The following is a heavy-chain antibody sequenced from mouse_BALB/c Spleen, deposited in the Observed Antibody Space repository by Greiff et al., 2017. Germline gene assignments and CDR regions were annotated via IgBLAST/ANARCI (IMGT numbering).Heavy chain of an antibody. Sequence: VQLQQSGPELVKPGASVKMSCKPSGYSFTDYFMNWVKQSHGKSLDWIGRINPYNGDTFYNQKFKGKATLTVDKSSSTAHMELRSLTSEDSAVYYCAIYDYDRFAYWGQGTLVTVSA. CDR3: AIYDYDRFAY. V-gene: IGHV1-20*01. CDR1: GYSFTDYF. J-gene: IGHJ3*01. D-gene: IGHD2-4*01. CDR2: INPYNGDT.